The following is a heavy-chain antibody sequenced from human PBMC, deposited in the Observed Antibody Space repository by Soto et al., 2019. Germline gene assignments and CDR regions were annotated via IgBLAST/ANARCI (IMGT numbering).Heavy chain of an antibody. CDR2: IKSKAAGGAI. CDR1: GFSFSEAW. Sequence: VQMVESGGGLVKPGGSLRLSCAVSGFSFSEAWMNWVRQAPGKGLEWVGRIKSKAAGGAIDYAATVKGGFTISRDNSKDTLYLQINVLKTVGTAVYNCTTDGASGGVVAAFHLWGLGTLLTVSS. J-gene: IGHJ3*01. V-gene: IGHV3-15*07. D-gene: IGHD2-15*01. CDR3: TTDGASGGVVAAFHL.